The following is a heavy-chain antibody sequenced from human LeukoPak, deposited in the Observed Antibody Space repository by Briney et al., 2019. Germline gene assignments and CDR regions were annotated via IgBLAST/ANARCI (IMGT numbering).Heavy chain of an antibody. J-gene: IGHJ4*02. V-gene: IGHV3-23*01. CDR2: ISDNGGNT. D-gene: IGHD3-10*01. Sequence: GGSLRLSCAASGFTFSIYGMGWVRQAPGKGLEWVSSISDNGGNTYYADSAKGRFTISRDNSKNTLYLQMTSLRAEDTAVYYCAGDAMVRGVIIEAFDYWGQGTLITVSS. CDR3: AGDAMVRGVIIEAFDY. CDR1: GFTFSIYG.